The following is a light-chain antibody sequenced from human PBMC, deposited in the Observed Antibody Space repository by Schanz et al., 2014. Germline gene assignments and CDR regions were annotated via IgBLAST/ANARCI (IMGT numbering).Light chain of an antibody. J-gene: IGKJ4*01. CDR1: QSVSSN. V-gene: IGKV3D-15*01. CDR3: QQYTRWPVT. CDR2: ATS. Sequence: VMTQSPATLSVSPGESATLSCRASQSVSSNLAWYQQKAGQAPRLLIYATSTRATGIPDRFSGSGSGTDFTLTISSLQAEDVAVYYCQQYTRWPVTFGGGTRVEI.